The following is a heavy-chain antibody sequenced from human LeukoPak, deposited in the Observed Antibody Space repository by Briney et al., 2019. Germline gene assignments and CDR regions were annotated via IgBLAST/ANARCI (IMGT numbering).Heavy chain of an antibody. Sequence: GGSLRLSCVASGSSFSNYAMSWVRQAPGKGLEWVSGISGFGSSPYYADSVKGRFTISRDNSKNTLYLQMNSLRAEDTAVYYCADLGTTYYYDHSTYWGRGTLVTVSS. CDR2: ISGFGSSP. V-gene: IGHV3-23*01. D-gene: IGHD3-22*01. CDR1: GSSFSNYA. CDR3: ADLGTTYYYDHSTY. J-gene: IGHJ4*02.